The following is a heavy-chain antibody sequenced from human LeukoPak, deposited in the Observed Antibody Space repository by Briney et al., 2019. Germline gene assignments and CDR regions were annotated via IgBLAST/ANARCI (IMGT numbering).Heavy chain of an antibody. D-gene: IGHD3-10*01. Sequence: GGSLRLSCAASGFTFSSYAMSWVRQAPGKGLEWVSAISGSGGSTYYADSVKGRFTISRDNSKNTLYLQMNSLRAVETAVYYCAKYRARITMVRGAIFDPWGQGTLVTVSS. CDR2: ISGSGGST. CDR1: GFTFSSYA. V-gene: IGHV3-23*01. J-gene: IGHJ5*02. CDR3: AKYRARITMVRGAIFDP.